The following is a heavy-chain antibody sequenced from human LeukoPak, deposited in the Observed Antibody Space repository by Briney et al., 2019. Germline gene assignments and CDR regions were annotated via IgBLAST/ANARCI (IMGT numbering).Heavy chain of an antibody. Sequence: PGGSLRLSCAASGFTFSSYGMHWVRQAPGKGLEWVAVISYDGSNKYYADSVKGRFTISRDNSKNTLYLQMNSLRAEDTAVYYCAKDPSGYGIFDYWGQGTLVTVSS. CDR1: GFTFSSYG. D-gene: IGHD5-12*01. CDR3: AKDPSGYGIFDY. CDR2: ISYDGSNK. V-gene: IGHV3-30*18. J-gene: IGHJ4*02.